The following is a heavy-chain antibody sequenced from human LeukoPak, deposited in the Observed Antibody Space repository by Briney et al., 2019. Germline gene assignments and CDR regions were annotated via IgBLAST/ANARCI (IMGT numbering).Heavy chain of an antibody. V-gene: IGHV3-7*01. CDR1: GFTFSSYW. CDR2: IKQDGSEK. CDR3: ARGSYYDSSGWNY. Sequence: GGSLRLSCAASGFTFSSYWMSWVRQAPGKGLEWVANIKQDGSEKYYVDSVKGRFTISRDNAKNSLYLQMNSLRAEDTAVYYCARGSYYDSSGWNYWGQGTLVTVSS. D-gene: IGHD3-22*01. J-gene: IGHJ4*02.